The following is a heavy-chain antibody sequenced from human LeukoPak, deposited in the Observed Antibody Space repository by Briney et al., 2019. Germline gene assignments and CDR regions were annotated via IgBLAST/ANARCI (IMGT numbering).Heavy chain of an antibody. Sequence: SETLSLTCAVYGGSFSGYYWSWIRQPPGKGLEWIGEINHSGSTNYNPSLKGRVTISVDTSKNQFSLKLSSVTTADTAVYYCARLVGDSGWCFSDYWGQGTLVTVSS. D-gene: IGHD6-19*01. CDR1: GGSFSGYY. V-gene: IGHV4-34*01. J-gene: IGHJ4*02. CDR3: ARLVGDSGWCFSDY. CDR2: INHSGST.